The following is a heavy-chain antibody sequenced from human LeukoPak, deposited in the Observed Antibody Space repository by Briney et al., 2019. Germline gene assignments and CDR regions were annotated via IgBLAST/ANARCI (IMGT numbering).Heavy chain of an antibody. Sequence: TGGSLRLSCAASGFTVSSNYMNWVRQAPGKGLEWVSAITDSSTSAYYADSVKGRFTISRHNSKNTLYLQMNSLRAEDTAVYYCAKGSSSSRPYYFDYWGQGTLVTVSS. CDR2: ITDSSTSA. CDR3: AKGSSSSRPYYFDY. J-gene: IGHJ4*02. CDR1: GFTVSSNY. D-gene: IGHD6-13*01. V-gene: IGHV3-23*01.